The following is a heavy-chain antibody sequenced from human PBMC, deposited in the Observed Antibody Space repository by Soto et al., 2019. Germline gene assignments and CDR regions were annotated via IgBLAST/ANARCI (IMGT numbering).Heavy chain of an antibody. CDR3: PPTTGGFLS. Sequence: EVQLLESGGGLVQPGGSLRLSCAVSGFTFSGYAMSWVRQAPGKGLEWVSTISGSGNSTYYADSVKGRFAISRDNSKNTLYLQVNSLRAEDTDVYYCPPTTGGFLSWGQGTLVTVSS. D-gene: IGHD2-8*02. J-gene: IGHJ5*02. V-gene: IGHV3-23*01. CDR1: GFTFSGYA. CDR2: ISGSGNST.